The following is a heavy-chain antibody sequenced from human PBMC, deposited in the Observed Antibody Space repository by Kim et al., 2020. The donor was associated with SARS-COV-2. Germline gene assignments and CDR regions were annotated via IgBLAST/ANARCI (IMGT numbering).Heavy chain of an antibody. D-gene: IGHD3-9*01. CDR2: ISGSGGST. Sequence: GGSLRLSCAASGFTFSSYAMSWVRQAPGKGLEWVSAISGSGGSTYYADSVKGRFTISRDNSKNTLYLQMNSLRAEDTAVYYCAKDLLGILRYFPVVSLGGYYGMDVWGQGTTVTVSS. CDR1: GFTFSSYA. CDR3: AKDLLGILRYFPVVSLGGYYGMDV. J-gene: IGHJ6*02. V-gene: IGHV3-23*01.